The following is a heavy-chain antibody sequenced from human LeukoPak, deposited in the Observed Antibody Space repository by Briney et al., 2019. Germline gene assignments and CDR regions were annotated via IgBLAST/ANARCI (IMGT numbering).Heavy chain of an antibody. D-gene: IGHD3-22*01. CDR1: GSIFTSYW. CDR2: IYPGDSDT. Sequence: GESLQISCQGSGSIFTSYWIGWVRQVPGKGLEWMGIIYPGDSDTRYSPSFQGQVTISADKSISTAYLQLSSLKASDTAMYYCARQPPLGYDSSGYNDYWGQGSLVTVSS. V-gene: IGHV5-51*01. CDR3: ARQPPLGYDSSGYNDY. J-gene: IGHJ4*02.